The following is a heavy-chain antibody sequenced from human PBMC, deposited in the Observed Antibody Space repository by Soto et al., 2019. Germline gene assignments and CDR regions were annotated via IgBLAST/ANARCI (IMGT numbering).Heavy chain of an antibody. Sequence: ASVKVSCKASGYTFTSYDINWVRQATGQGLEWMGWMNPNSGNTGYAQKFQGRVTMTRNTSISTAYMELSSLRSEDTAVYYCARAPPAAYGDYADYYYYMDVWGKGTTVTVSS. CDR2: MNPNSGNT. V-gene: IGHV1-8*01. CDR1: GYTFTSYD. J-gene: IGHJ6*03. D-gene: IGHD4-17*01. CDR3: ARAPPAAYGDYADYYYYMDV.